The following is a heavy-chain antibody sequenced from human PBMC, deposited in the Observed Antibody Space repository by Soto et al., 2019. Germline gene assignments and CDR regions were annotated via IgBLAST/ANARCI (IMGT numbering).Heavy chain of an antibody. CDR2: IIPIFGTA. CDR1: GGTFSSYA. J-gene: IGHJ4*02. Sequence: QVQLVQSVAEVKKPGSSVKVSCKASGGTFSSYAISWVRQAPGQGLEWMGGIIPIFGTANYAQKFQGRVTITADESTSTAYMELSSLRSEDTAVYYCARDVVEGGYSSSWSTSNYFDYWGQGTLVTVSS. V-gene: IGHV1-69*01. CDR3: ARDVVEGGYSSSWSTSNYFDY. D-gene: IGHD6-13*01.